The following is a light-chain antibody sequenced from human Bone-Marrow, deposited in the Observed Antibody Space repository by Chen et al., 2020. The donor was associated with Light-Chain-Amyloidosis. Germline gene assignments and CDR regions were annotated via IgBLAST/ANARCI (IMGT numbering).Light chain of an antibody. Sequence: QSALTQPASVSGSPGQSITISCTGTSSDVGGDNHVPWYQQHPDKAPKLMIYEVTNRPSWVPDRFSGSKSNNTASLTISRLQTEDEADYFCSSYTITNTLVFGSGTRVTVL. J-gene: IGLJ1*01. CDR3: SSYTITNTLV. CDR1: SSDVGGDNH. V-gene: IGLV2-14*01. CDR2: EVT.